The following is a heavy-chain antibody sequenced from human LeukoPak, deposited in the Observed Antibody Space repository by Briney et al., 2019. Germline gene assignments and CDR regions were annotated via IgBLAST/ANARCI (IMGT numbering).Heavy chain of an antibody. D-gene: IGHD3-3*01. V-gene: IGHV4-59*01. CDR1: SGSISSYY. J-gene: IGHJ6*03. CDR2: IYYSGRT. CDR3: ARVLGDFWSGYPGPYYMDV. Sequence: PSETLSLTCTVSSGSISSYYWSWIRQPPGKGLEWIGYIYYSGRTNYNPFLKSRVTISLDTSKNQFSLKLSSVTAADTAVYHCARVLGDFWSGYPGPYYMDVWGKGTTVTVSS.